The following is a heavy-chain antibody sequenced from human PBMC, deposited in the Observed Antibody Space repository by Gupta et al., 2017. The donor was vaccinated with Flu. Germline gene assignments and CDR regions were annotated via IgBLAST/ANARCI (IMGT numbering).Heavy chain of an antibody. Sequence: HWVRQAPGQGLEWMGRINPNSGGTNYAQKFQGRVTMTRDTSISTAYMELSRLRSDDTAVYYCARGLDYDFWSGYHYYMDVWGKGTTVTVSS. D-gene: IGHD3-3*01. CDR2: INPNSGGT. J-gene: IGHJ6*03. CDR3: ARGLDYDFWSGYHYYMDV. V-gene: IGHV1-2*06.